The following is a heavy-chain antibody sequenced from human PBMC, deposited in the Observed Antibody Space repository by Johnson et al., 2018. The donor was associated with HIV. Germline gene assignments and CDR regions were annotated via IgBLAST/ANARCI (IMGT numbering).Heavy chain of an antibody. J-gene: IGHJ3*02. CDR2: VSYDGTKK. Sequence: QVQLVESGGGVVQPGGSLRLSCAASGFTFNNYDMDWVRQAPGKGLEWVVTVSYDGTKKYYADSVKGRFSISRDNSKNTLYLQMNSLRAEDTAVYYCATELLRTEHDVFDIWGQGTMVTVSS. V-gene: IGHV3-30*03. D-gene: IGHD3-10*01. CDR3: ATELLRTEHDVFDI. CDR1: GFTFNNYD.